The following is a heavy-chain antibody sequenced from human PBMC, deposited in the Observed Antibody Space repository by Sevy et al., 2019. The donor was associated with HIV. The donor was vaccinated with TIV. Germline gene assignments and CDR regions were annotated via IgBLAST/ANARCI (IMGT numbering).Heavy chain of an antibody. D-gene: IGHD5-12*01. CDR3: ARGIVAYYFDY. J-gene: IGHJ4*02. CDR2: FYYSGIT. Sequence: SETLSLTCTVSGDSISSYYWSWIRQPPGKGLEWIGYFYYSGITNYNPSVKSRVTISVETSRNQISVKLSSVTAADTAVYYCARGIVAYYFDYWGQGTLVTVSS. V-gene: IGHV4-59*01. CDR1: GDSISSYY.